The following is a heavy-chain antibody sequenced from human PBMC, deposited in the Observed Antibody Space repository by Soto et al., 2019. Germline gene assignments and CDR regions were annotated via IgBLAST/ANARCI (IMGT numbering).Heavy chain of an antibody. J-gene: IGHJ6*02. CDR1: GYTLTELS. D-gene: IGHD2-2*01. V-gene: IGHV1-24*01. CDR2: FDPEDGET. Sequence: ASVKVSCKVSGYTLTELSMHWVRQAPGKGLEWMGGFDPEDGETIYAQKFQGRVTMTEDTSTDTAYMELSSLRSEDTAVYYCATDGSRVVPAAIRGRYYYGMDVWGQGTTVTVSS. CDR3: ATDGSRVVPAAIRGRYYYGMDV.